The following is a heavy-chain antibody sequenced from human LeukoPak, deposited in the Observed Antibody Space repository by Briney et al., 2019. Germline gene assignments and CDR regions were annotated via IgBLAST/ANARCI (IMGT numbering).Heavy chain of an antibody. D-gene: IGHD6-13*01. V-gene: IGHV3-30*03. Sequence: GGSLRLSCAASGFTFSSYGMHWVRQAPGKGLEWVAVISYDGSNKCYADSVKGRFTISRDNSKNTLYLQMNSLRAEDTAVYYCASEYSSSWYYFDYWGQGTLVTVSS. CDR1: GFTFSSYG. CDR3: ASEYSSSWYYFDY. J-gene: IGHJ4*02. CDR2: ISYDGSNK.